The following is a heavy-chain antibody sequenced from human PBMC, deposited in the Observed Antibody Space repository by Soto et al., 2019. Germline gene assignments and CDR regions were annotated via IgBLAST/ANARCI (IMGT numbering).Heavy chain of an antibody. Sequence: EVQVLESGGGLVQPGGSLRLSCAASGFTFSSYDMNWVRQAPGKGLEWVSGVSASGSITSYADSAKGRFTISRDNAKNTVFLQMTGLRAEDTAVYFCAKGDCSSGRCYRGFDYWGQGTLVTVSS. CDR2: VSASGSIT. J-gene: IGHJ4*02. CDR3: AKGDCSSGRCYRGFDY. CDR1: GFTFSSYD. V-gene: IGHV3-23*01. D-gene: IGHD2-15*01.